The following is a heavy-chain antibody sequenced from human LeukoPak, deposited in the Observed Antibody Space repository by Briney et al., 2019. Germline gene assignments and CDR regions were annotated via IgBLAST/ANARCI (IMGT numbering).Heavy chain of an antibody. CDR3: ARASYYYDSSGPFDY. CDR2: IYHSGST. J-gene: IGHJ4*02. V-gene: IGHV4-4*02. Sequence: GSLRLSCAASGFTVSSIYMSWVRQPPGKGLEWIGEIYHSGSTNYNPSLKSRVTISVDTSKNQFSLKLSSVTAADTAVYYCARASYYYDSSGPFDYWGQGTLVTVSS. CDR1: GFTVSSIY. D-gene: IGHD3-22*01.